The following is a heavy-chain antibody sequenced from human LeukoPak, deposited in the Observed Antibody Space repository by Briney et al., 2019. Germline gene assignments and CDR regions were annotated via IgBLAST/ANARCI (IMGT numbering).Heavy chain of an antibody. CDR2: IIPIFGTA. CDR1: GGTFSSYA. Sequence: SVKVSCKASGGTFSSYAISWVRQAPGQGLEGMGGIIPIFGTANYAQKFQGRVTITADESTSTAYMELSSLRSEDTAVYYCATEVMVRGVINKYYFDHWGQGTLVTFSS. V-gene: IGHV1-69*13. D-gene: IGHD3-10*01. J-gene: IGHJ4*02. CDR3: ATEVMVRGVINKYYFDH.